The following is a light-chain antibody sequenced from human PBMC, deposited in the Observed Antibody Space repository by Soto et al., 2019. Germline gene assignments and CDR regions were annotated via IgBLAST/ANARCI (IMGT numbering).Light chain of an antibody. CDR3: SSYTSSITYV. V-gene: IGLV2-14*03. J-gene: IGLJ1*01. CDR1: SSDVGGYNF. Sequence: QSALTQPASVSGSHGQSITISCTGTSSDVGGYNFVSWYQQHPGKAPKLMIFEVSHRPSGVSDRFSGSKSGNTASLTISGLQAEDEADYYCSSYTSSITYVFGTGTNFTVL. CDR2: EVS.